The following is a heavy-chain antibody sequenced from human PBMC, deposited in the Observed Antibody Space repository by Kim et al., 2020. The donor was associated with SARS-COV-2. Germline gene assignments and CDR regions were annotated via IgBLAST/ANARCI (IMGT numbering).Heavy chain of an antibody. CDR1: GYSFTSYW. D-gene: IGHD3-3*01. V-gene: IGHV5-51*01. CDR3: ARHGGYYDFWSGPQTNNWFDP. J-gene: IGHJ5*02. Sequence: GESLKISCKGSGYSFTSYWIGWVRQMPGKGLEWMGIIYPGDSDTRYSPSFQGQVTISADKSISTAYLQWSSLKASDTAMYYCARHGGYYDFWSGPQTNNWFDPWGQGTLVTVSS. CDR2: IYPGDSDT.